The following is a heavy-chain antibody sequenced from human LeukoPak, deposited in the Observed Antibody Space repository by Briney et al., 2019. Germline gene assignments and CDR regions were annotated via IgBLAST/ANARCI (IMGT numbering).Heavy chain of an antibody. J-gene: IGHJ5*02. CDR2: IYYSGST. CDR3: ARANPPMKGTGWFDP. Sequence: PSETLSLTCTVSGGSISSYYWSWIRQPPGKGLEWIGYIYYSGSTNYNPSLKSRVTISVDTSKNQFSLKLSSVTAADTAVYYCARANPPMKGTGWFDPWGQGTLVTVSS. V-gene: IGHV4-59*01. D-gene: IGHD3-10*01. CDR1: GGSISSYY.